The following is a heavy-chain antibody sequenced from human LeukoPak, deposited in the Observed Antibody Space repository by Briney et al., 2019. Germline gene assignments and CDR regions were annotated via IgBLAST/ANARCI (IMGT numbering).Heavy chain of an antibody. Sequence: GGSLRLSCAASGFIFSSYWMSWVRQAPGKGLEWVANIKQDGSEKYYVDSVKGRFTISRDNAKNSLYLQMNSLRAEDTAVYYCARLHRSGPLDYWGQGTLVTVSS. CDR2: IKQDGSEK. CDR3: ARLHRSGPLDY. V-gene: IGHV3-7*01. CDR1: GFIFSSYW. J-gene: IGHJ4*02. D-gene: IGHD3-22*01.